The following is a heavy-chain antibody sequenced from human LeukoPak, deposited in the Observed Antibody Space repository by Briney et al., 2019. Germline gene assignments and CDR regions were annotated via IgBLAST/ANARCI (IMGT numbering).Heavy chain of an antibody. J-gene: IGHJ6*02. CDR2: INSDGGST. CDR3: VKAPSGWCDGMDV. V-gene: IGHV3-64D*06. CDR1: GFTFHSYA. Sequence: GGSLRLSCSASGFTFHSYAMHWVRQAPGKGLEYVSGINSDGGSTQYADSVKGRFTIFRDNSKNTLYLQMSSLRTEDTAVHYCVKAPSGWCDGMDVWGQGTTVTVSS. D-gene: IGHD6-19*01.